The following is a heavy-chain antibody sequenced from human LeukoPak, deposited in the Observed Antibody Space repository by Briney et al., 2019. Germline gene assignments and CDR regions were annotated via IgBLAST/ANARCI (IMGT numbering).Heavy chain of an antibody. CDR3: SKGEFLSGYHFEY. J-gene: IGHJ4*02. V-gene: IGHV3-7*01. D-gene: IGHD3-3*01. CDR1: GFALHSYW. Sequence: GGSLRLSHVDCGFALHSYWKRWLRQAPGKGLEWVANIKDDGSQTYLVDSVKGRFTLSRDNAKSSMYLQLTSLTTDDTPVEHCSKGEFLSGYHFEYWGQGTPVTVSS. CDR2: IKDDGSQT.